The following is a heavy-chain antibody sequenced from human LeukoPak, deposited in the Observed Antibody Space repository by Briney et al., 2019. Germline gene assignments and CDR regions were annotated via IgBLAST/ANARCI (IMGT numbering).Heavy chain of an antibody. CDR1: GFTFSSYW. CDR2: IKQDGSEK. V-gene: IGHV3-7*01. CDR3: ASRRFLEWLSSPFDY. D-gene: IGHD3-3*01. Sequence: GGCLSLSCAASGFTFSSYWMSWVRQAPGKGLEWVANIKQDGSEKYYVDSVKGRFTISRDNAKNSLYLQMNSLRAEDTAVYYCASRRFLEWLSSPFDYWGQGNLVTVSS. J-gene: IGHJ4*02.